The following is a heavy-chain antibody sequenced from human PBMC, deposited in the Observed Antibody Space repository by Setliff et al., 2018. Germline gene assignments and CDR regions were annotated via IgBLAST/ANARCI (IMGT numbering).Heavy chain of an antibody. CDR3: ARDDTYDFWGGHGHLDS. CDR1: GGSISTYY. J-gene: IGHJ4*02. D-gene: IGHD3-3*01. Sequence: SETLSLTCTVSGGSISTYYWSWIRQPPGKGLEFIGYVYYSGTTNYDPSLKSRVTISLDKSKNQFSLELSSVTAADTAVYYCARDDTYDFWGGHGHLDSWGQGILVTVSS. V-gene: IGHV4-59*12. CDR2: VYYSGTT.